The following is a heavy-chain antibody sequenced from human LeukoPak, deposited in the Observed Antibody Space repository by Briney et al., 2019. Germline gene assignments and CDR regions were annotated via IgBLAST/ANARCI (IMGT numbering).Heavy chain of an antibody. CDR3: ARSNTRVRFDY. CDR1: GGSISSYY. CDR2: IYTSGST. D-gene: IGHD2-2*01. Sequence: SETLSLTCTVSGGSISSYYWSWIRQPPGKGLEWIGYIYTSGSTNYNPSLKSQVTISVDTSKNQFSLKLSSVTAADTAVYYCARSNTRVRFDYWGQGALVTVSS. V-gene: IGHV4-4*09. J-gene: IGHJ4*02.